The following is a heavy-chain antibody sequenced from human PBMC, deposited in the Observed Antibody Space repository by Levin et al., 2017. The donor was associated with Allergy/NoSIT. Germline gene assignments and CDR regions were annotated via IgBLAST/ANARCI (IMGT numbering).Heavy chain of an antibody. Sequence: LSLPCAASGFTFSRSDMHWVRQPTGKGLEWVSAIGTTGDTYYPGSVKGRFTISRENAKNSLYLQMNSLTAGDTAVYYCARAGIVRATVNAFDIWGQGTMVTVSS. CDR3: ARAGIVRATVNAFDI. J-gene: IGHJ3*02. CDR1: GFTFSRSD. D-gene: IGHD1-26*01. CDR2: IGTTGDT. V-gene: IGHV3-13*01.